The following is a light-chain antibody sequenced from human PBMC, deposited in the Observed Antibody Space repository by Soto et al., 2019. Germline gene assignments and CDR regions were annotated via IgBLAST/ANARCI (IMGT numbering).Light chain of an antibody. CDR1: QDIATY. CDR3: QQYNSYS. Sequence: DIQMTQSPSSLSASVGNRVTITCQASQDIATYLNWYQQKPGKAPKLLIYHASTLESGVPSRFSGSGSGTEFTLTISSLQPDDFATYYCQQYNSYSFGQGTKVDIK. V-gene: IGKV1-5*01. J-gene: IGKJ1*01. CDR2: HAS.